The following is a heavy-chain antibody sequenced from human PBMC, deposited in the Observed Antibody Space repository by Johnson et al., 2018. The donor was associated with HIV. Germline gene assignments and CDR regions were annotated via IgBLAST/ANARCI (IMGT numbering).Heavy chain of an antibody. CDR1: GFTFSSYD. CDR3: ARETGDPVVPAARDAFDI. J-gene: IGHJ3*02. D-gene: IGHD2-2*01. V-gene: IGHV3-13*01. CDR2: IGTAGDT. Sequence: VQLVESGGGLVKPGGSLRLSCAASGFTFSSYDMHWVRQATGKGLEWVSAIGTAGDTYYVDSVKGRFTISRDNAKNSLYLQMNSLRAEDTAVYYCARETGDPVVPAARDAFDIWGQGTMVTVSS.